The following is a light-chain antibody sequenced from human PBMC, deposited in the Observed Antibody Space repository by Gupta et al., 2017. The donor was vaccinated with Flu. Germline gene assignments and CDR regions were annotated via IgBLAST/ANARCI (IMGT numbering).Light chain of an antibody. CDR1: SGSIATNY. V-gene: IGLV6-57*01. CDR3: QSEDSSTRDVV. J-gene: IGLJ2*01. CDR2: EDK. Sequence: NFMLPQPHSVSESPGKTVTISCTRSSGSIATNYVQWYQQRPGSSPTPVIYEDKQRPSGVPDRFSGSIDSSSNSASLTISGLKTEDEADYFCQSEDSSTRDVVFGGGTKLTVL.